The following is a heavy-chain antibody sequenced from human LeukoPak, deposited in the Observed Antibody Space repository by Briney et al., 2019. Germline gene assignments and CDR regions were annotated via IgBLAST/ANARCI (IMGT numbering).Heavy chain of an antibody. CDR2: SSYNGNT. CDR1: RAYFTNYY. V-gene: IGHV4-59*01. Sequence: SETLSLTCTVSRAYFTNYYWSFIRQPPGKGLEWIGFSSYNGNTNYNPSLKSRVTISLDMSKNQFSLRLNSVTAADTAVYFCARGTLMWFGAKMEYYFDSWGQGTPLTVSS. CDR3: ARGTLMWFGAKMEYYFDS. J-gene: IGHJ4*02. D-gene: IGHD3-10*01.